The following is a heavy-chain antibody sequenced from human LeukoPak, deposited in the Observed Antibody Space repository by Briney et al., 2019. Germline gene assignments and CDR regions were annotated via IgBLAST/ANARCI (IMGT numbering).Heavy chain of an antibody. CDR3: ARGNYGGNPLNRHFDY. D-gene: IGHD4-23*01. CDR2: ISSSGSTI. V-gene: IGHV3-48*03. J-gene: IGHJ4*02. CDR1: GFTFSSYE. Sequence: GGSLRLSCAASGFTFSSYEMNWVRQAPGKGLEWVSYISSSGSTIYYADSVKVRFTISRDNAKKSLYLQMNSLRAEDTAVYYCARGNYGGNPLNRHFDYWGQGTLVTVSS.